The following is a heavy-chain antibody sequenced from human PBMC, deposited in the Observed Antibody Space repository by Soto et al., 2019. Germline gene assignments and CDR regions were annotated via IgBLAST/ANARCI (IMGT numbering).Heavy chain of an antibody. CDR3: AKERSSGWSFDY. V-gene: IGHV3-33*06. CDR2: IWYDGSNK. D-gene: IGHD6-19*01. J-gene: IGHJ4*02. Sequence: GGSLRLSCAASGFTFSNYGMHWVRQAQGKGLEWVAIIWYDGSNKYYADFVKGRFTVSRDNSKNTLYLQMNSLRAEDTAVFYCAKERSSGWSFDYWGQGTLVTVSS. CDR1: GFTFSNYG.